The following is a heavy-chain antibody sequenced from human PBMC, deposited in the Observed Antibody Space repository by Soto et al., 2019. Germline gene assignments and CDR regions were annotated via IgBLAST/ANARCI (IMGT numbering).Heavy chain of an antibody. V-gene: IGHV4-4*02. CDR3: ARYALHTLGVLYGMDV. D-gene: IGHD3-16*01. CDR1: GGSISSSNW. J-gene: IGHJ6*02. CDR2: IYHSGST. Sequence: QVQLQESRPGLVKPSGTLSLTCAVSGGSISSSNWWSWVRQPPGKGLEWIGEIYHSGSTNYNPSLKGRVTISVDKSKNQFSLKLSSVAAADTAVDYCARYALHTLGVLYGMDVWGQGTTVTVSS.